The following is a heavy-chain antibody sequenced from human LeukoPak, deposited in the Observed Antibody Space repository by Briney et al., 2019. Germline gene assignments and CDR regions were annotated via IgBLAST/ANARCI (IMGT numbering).Heavy chain of an antibody. CDR1: GFTFSSYW. D-gene: IGHD3-9*01. CDR3: ARERWLYYFDY. J-gene: IGHJ4*02. Sequence: GGSLRLSCAASGFTFSSYWMSWVRQAPGKGLEWVANIKQDGSEKYYVDSVKGRFTISRDNAKNSLYLQMNSLRAKDTAVYYCARERWLYYFDYWGQGTLVTVSS. CDR2: IKQDGSEK. V-gene: IGHV3-7*01.